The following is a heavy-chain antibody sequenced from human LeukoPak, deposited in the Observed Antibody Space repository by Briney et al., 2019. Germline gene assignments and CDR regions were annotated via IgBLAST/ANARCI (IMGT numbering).Heavy chain of an antibody. CDR1: GGSISSYY. CDR2: IYYTGTT. D-gene: IGHD2-8*01. V-gene: IGHV4-59*01. J-gene: IGHJ5*02. CDR3: ARLGVHWFDP. Sequence: SETLSLTCTVSGGSISSYYWTWIRQPPGKGLEWIGYIYYTGTTNYNPSLKSRVTISVDTSRNQFSLELSSVTAADTAVYYCARLGVHWFDPWGQGTLVTVSS.